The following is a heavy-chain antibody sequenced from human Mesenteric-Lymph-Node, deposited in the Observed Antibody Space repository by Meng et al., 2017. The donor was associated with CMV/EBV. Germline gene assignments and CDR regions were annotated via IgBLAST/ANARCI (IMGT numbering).Heavy chain of an antibody. D-gene: IGHD6-13*01. Sequence: SVKVSCKASGFTFTSSAVQWVRRARGQRLEWIGWIVVGSGNTNYAQKFQERVTITRDMSTSTAYMELSSLRSEDTAVYYCAAVPTPGIAAAGDYWGQGTLVTVSS. V-gene: IGHV1-58*01. CDR3: AAVPTPGIAAAGDY. CDR1: GFTFTSSA. J-gene: IGHJ4*02. CDR2: IVVGSGNT.